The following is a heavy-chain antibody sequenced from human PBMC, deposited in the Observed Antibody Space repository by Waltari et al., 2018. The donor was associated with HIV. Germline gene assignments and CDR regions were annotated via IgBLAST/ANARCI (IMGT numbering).Heavy chain of an antibody. CDR3: AGLMYYDDVWGTGLEWFDP. CDR2: IYYSEST. D-gene: IGHD3-16*01. J-gene: IGHJ5*02. CDR1: GGATRSSILY. V-gene: IGHV4-39*07. Sequence: QLQVEESRPGLVTPSATLSLPSPLPGGATRSSILYWGWTRQPPGKGLDWIGSIYYSESTYHNPSLRSQVTISVDTSKSQSTLKLCSVTAADTAVYYCAGLMYYDDVWGTGLEWFDPWGQGTLVTVSS.